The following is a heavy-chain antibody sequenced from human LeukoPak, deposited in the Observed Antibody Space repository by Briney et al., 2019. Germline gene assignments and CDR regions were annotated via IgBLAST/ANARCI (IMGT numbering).Heavy chain of an antibody. D-gene: IGHD6-19*01. CDR2: INHSGST. CDR3: ARVRYSSGWYDYYYYGMDV. J-gene: IGHJ6*02. CDR1: GGSFSGYY. Sequence: ASETLSLTCAVYGGSFSGYYWSWIRQPPGKGLEWIGEINHSGSTNYNPSLKSRVTISVDTSKNQFSLKLSSVTAADTAVYYCARVRYSSGWYDYYYYGMDVWGQGTTVTVSS. V-gene: IGHV4-34*01.